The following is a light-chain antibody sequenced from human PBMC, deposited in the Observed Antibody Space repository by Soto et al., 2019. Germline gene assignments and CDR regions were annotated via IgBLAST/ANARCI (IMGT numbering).Light chain of an antibody. V-gene: IGLV2-11*01. Sequence: SVLTHPASFSWSPGQCITISYNSTSSDVGNYNYVSWYQQYPGRVPKLMIYAVNQRPSGVPDRFSGSKSGNTASLTISGLQAEDEADYYCCSYASNYLYVFGT. CDR3: CSYASNYLYV. CDR1: SSDVGNYNY. J-gene: IGLJ1*01. CDR2: AVN.